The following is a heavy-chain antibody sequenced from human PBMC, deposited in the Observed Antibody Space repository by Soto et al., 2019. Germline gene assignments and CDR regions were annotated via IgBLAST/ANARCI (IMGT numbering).Heavy chain of an antibody. Sequence: EVQLLESGGGLVQPGGSLRLSCAASGFTFSSFAMTWVRQAPGKGLEWVSALTPGGETTHYLDSVKGRFTISRDNAKNTLYLQMNSLTAADTAVYYCAKDSTVRGNYPDLDSWGQGTLVTVSS. CDR3: AKDSTVRGNYPDLDS. V-gene: IGHV3-23*01. D-gene: IGHD1-26*01. CDR2: LTPGGETT. J-gene: IGHJ4*02. CDR1: GFTFSSFA.